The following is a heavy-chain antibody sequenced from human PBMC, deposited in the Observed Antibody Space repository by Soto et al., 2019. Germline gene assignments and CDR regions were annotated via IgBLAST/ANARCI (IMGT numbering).Heavy chain of an antibody. V-gene: IGHV4-34*01. CDR3: ARGTQDGAFDI. CDR2: INHSGST. J-gene: IGHJ3*02. Sequence: QVQLQQWGAGLLKPSETLSLTCAVYGGSFSGYYWSWIRQPPGKGLEWIGEINHSGSTNYNPSLKSRVTISVDTSKNQCSLKLSSVTAADTAVYYCARGTQDGAFDIWGQGTMVTVSS. CDR1: GGSFSGYY.